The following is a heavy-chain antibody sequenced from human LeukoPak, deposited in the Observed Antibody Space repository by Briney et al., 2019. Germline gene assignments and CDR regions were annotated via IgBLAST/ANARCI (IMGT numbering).Heavy chain of an antibody. CDR2: IYYNGST. Sequence: SETLSLTCAVYGGSFSGYYWSWIRQPPGKGLEWIGYIYYNGSTNYNPSLKSRVTISVGTSKNQFSLKLSSVTAADTAVYYCARTQFWFDYWGQGTLVTVSS. D-gene: IGHD5-24*01. CDR3: ARTQFWFDY. CDR1: GGSFSGYY. J-gene: IGHJ4*02. V-gene: IGHV4-59*12.